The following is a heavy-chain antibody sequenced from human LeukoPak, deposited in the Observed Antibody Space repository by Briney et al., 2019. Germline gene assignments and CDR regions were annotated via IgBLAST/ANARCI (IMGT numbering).Heavy chain of an antibody. D-gene: IGHD3-22*01. V-gene: IGHV3-21*01. Sequence: GGPLTLLCTTSVFPFRPYTVHGVRGARGKALEGVSFMSSRNSHILHADSVKGRFTISRDNAKNSLYLQMNSLRAEDTAVYYCARDQTPVFTMIPVDGMDVWGQGTTVTVSS. CDR3: ARDQTPVFTMIPVDGMDV. J-gene: IGHJ6*02. CDR1: VFPFRPYT. CDR2: MSSRNSHI.